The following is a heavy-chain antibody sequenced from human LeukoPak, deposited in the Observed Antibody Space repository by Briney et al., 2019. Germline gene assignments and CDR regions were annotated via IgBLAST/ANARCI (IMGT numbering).Heavy chain of an antibody. D-gene: IGHD3-22*01. J-gene: IGHJ4*02. Sequence: SETLSLTCAVYGGSFSGYYWSWIRQPPGKGLEWIGEINHSGSTNYNPSLKSRVTISVDTSKNQFSLKLSSVTAADTAVYYCARKYYYDSSGPTSRSYYFDYWGQGTLVTVSS. CDR2: INHSGST. CDR3: ARKYYYDSSGPTSRSYYFDY. V-gene: IGHV4-34*01. CDR1: GGSFSGYY.